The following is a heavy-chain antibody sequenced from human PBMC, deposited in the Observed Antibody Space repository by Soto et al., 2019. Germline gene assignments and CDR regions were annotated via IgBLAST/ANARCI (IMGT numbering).Heavy chain of an antibody. J-gene: IGHJ6*02. CDR1: GFTFSSYS. Sequence: SLRLSCAASGFTFSSYSMNWVRQAPGKGLEWVSSISSSSSYIYYADSVKGRFTISRDNAKNSLYLRMNSLRAEDTAAYYCARDRPASVASSGYYLGYYYGMDVWGQGTTVTVSS. D-gene: IGHD3-22*01. CDR3: ARDRPASVASSGYYLGYYYGMDV. CDR2: ISSSSSYI. V-gene: IGHV3-21*01.